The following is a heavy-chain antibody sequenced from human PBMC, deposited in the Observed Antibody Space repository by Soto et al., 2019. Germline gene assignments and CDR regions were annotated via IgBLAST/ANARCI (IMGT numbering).Heavy chain of an antibody. CDR2: IKSKANGTTT. J-gene: IGHJ5*02. CDR1: GFTFSNAW. Sequence: GGSLRLSCAASGFTFSNAWMNWVRQTPGKGLEWVGRIKSKANGTTTNYAAPVKGRFTISKDDSKNTLYLQMNSLKTEDAAVYYCATGYYGSGTYSSWGQGTLVTVSS. V-gene: IGHV3-15*07. D-gene: IGHD3-10*01. CDR3: ATGYYGSGTYSS.